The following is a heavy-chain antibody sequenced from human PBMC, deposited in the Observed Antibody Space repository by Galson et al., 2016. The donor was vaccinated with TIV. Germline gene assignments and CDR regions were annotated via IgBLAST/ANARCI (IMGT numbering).Heavy chain of an antibody. Sequence: QSGAEVKKPGESLRISCKGSGYSFTSYWIAWVRQMPGKGLEWMGIIYPGDSDTRYSPSFQGHVTISADKSISTAYLQWSSLKASDTAMYYCASHLTTVLTGGAYYYYGMDVWGQGTTVTVSS. J-gene: IGHJ6*02. D-gene: IGHD4-23*01. CDR2: IYPGDSDT. CDR3: ASHLTTVLTGGAYYYYGMDV. CDR1: GYSFTSYW. V-gene: IGHV5-51*01.